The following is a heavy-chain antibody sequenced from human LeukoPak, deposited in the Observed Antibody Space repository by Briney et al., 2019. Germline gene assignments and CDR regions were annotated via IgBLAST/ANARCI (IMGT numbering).Heavy chain of an antibody. V-gene: IGHV4-59*12. CDR3: ARGKRLVGATTGGFDY. D-gene: IGHD1-26*01. CDR2: IYYSGST. CDR1: GGSISSYY. J-gene: IGHJ4*02. Sequence: SETLSLTCTVSGGSISSYYWSWIRQPPGKGLEWIGYIYYSGSTNYNPSLKSRVTISVDTSKNQFSLKLSSVTAADTAVYYCARGKRLVGATTGGFDYWGQGTLVTVSS.